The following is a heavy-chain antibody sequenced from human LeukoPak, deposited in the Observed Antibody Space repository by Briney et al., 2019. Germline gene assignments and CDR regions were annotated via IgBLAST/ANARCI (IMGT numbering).Heavy chain of an antibody. Sequence: GGSLRLSCAASGFTFSSYGMHWVRQAPGKGLEWVAVISYDGSNKYYADSVKGRFTISRDNSKNTLYLQMNSLRAEDTAVYYCAKGAYDYVWWSLIDYWGQGTLVTVSS. CDR2: ISYDGSNK. J-gene: IGHJ4*02. D-gene: IGHD3-16*01. CDR1: GFTFSSYG. CDR3: AKGAYDYVWWSLIDY. V-gene: IGHV3-30*18.